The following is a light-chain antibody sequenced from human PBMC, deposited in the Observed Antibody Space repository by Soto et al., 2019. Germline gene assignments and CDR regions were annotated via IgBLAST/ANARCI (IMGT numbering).Light chain of an antibody. V-gene: IGKV1-5*01. CDR3: QQYYTYST. CDR1: QSISCY. J-gene: IGKJ1*01. CDR2: DAS. Sequence: DIQMTQSPSSLSASVGDRVTIACRASQSISCYLAWYQQKPGKAPKLLIYDASNLETGVPSRFSGSGSGTEFTLTITSLQPDDFATYYCQQYYTYSTFGQGTKVDIK.